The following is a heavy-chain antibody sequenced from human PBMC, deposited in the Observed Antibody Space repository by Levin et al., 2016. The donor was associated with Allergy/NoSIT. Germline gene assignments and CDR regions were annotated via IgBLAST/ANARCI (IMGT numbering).Heavy chain of an antibody. CDR3: ARDTPSGTYWDFDY. Sequence: GESLKISCAASGFTFSSYSMNWVRQAPGKGLEWLSYIGRSGSTVYYADSVKGRFTISRDNAKNSLYLQMNSLRADDTAVYFCARDTPSGTYWDFDYWGQGTLVTVSS. J-gene: IGHJ4*02. D-gene: IGHD1-26*01. V-gene: IGHV3-48*01. CDR1: GFTFSSYS. CDR2: IGRSGSTV.